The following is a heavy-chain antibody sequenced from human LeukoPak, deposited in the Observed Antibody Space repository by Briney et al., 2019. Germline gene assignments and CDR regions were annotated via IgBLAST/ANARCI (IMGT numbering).Heavy chain of an antibody. Sequence: PSETLSLTCTVSGGSIGSYYWTWIRQPPGKGLEWIGYIYNSGSTNCNPSLKSRVTISVDTSKNQFSLKLSSVTAADTAVYYCARSRDGYNLDYWGQGTLVTVSS. D-gene: IGHD5-24*01. V-gene: IGHV4-59*01. J-gene: IGHJ4*02. CDR2: IYNSGST. CDR1: GGSIGSYY. CDR3: ARSRDGYNLDY.